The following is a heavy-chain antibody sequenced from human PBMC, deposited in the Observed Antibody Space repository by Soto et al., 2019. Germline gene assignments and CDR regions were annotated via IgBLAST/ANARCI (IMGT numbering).Heavy chain of an antibody. CDR1: GGSITSGGYY. CDR3: ARDAVYCSGGSCYESYYYGMDV. V-gene: IGHV4-31*03. D-gene: IGHD2-15*01. Sequence: SETLSLTCTVSGGSITSGGYYWSWIRPHPGRGLEWIGYIYYSGSTYYNPSLKSRVTISVDTSKNQFSLKLSSVTAADTAVYYCARDAVYCSGGSCYESYYYGMDVWGQGTTVTVSS. J-gene: IGHJ6*02. CDR2: IYYSGST.